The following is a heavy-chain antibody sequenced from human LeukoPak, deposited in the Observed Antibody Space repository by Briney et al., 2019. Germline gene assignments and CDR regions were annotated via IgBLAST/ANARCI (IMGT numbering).Heavy chain of an antibody. CDR1: GGSISSSAYH. D-gene: IGHD3-10*01. Sequence: SETLSHTCTVSGGSISSSAYHWGWIRQPPGKGLEWIGSIHYSGSTYYNPSLKSRVTISVDTSKNQFSLKLSSVTAADTAVYYCASVLLWFGDHPVGHFDYWGQGTLVTVSS. CDR2: IHYSGST. CDR3: ASVLLWFGDHPVGHFDY. J-gene: IGHJ4*02. V-gene: IGHV4-39*07.